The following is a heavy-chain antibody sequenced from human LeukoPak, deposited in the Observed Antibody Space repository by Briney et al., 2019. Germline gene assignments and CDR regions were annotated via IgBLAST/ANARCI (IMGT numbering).Heavy chain of an antibody. CDR3: ARVNSGRIDY. CDR2: INPNGGGT. D-gene: IGHD1-26*01. CDR1: GYTFTGYY. J-gene: IGHJ4*02. Sequence: ASVKVSCKASGYTFTGYYMHWVRQAPGQGLEWMGWINPNGGGTNYVQKFQGRVTMTRDTSISTAYMELSSLRSDDTAVYYCARVNSGRIDYWGQGTLVTVSS. V-gene: IGHV1-2*02.